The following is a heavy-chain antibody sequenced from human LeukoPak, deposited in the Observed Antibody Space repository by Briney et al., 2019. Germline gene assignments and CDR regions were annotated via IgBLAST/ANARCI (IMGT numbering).Heavy chain of an antibody. Sequence: GESLKISCKGSGYSFTSYWIGWVRQMPGKGLGWMGIIYPGDSDTRYSPSFQGQVTISADKSISTAYLQWSSLKASDTAMYYCASPLHSSGWYSDYWGQGTLVTVSS. CDR2: IYPGDSDT. CDR3: ASPLHSSGWYSDY. J-gene: IGHJ4*02. V-gene: IGHV5-51*01. D-gene: IGHD6-19*01. CDR1: GYSFTSYW.